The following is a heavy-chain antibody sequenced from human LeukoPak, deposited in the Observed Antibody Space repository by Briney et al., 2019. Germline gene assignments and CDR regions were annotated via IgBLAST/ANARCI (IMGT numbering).Heavy chain of an antibody. V-gene: IGHV1-18*01. Sequence: ASVKVSCKASVYTFTSYGISWVRQAPGQGLEWMGWISTYNGNTNYAQKLQGRVTMTTDTSTTTAYMELRSLTSDDTAVYYCARDPTTQTFDYWGQGTLVSVSS. CDR3: ARDPTTQTFDY. D-gene: IGHD4-11*01. CDR1: VYTFTSYG. J-gene: IGHJ4*02. CDR2: ISTYNGNT.